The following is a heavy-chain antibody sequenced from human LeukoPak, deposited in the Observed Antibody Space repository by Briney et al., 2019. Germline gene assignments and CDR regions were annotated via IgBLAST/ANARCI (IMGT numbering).Heavy chain of an antibody. V-gene: IGHV3-30*18. CDR3: AKAVYGGSYFDY. CDR2: ISYDGSNK. J-gene: IGHJ4*02. D-gene: IGHD4-23*01. CDR1: GFTFSSYG. Sequence: GGSPRLSCAASGFTFSSYGMHWVRQAPGKGLEWVAVISYDGSNKYYADSVKGRFTISRDNSKNTLYLQMNSLRAEDTAVYYCAKAVYGGSYFDYWGQGTLVTVSS.